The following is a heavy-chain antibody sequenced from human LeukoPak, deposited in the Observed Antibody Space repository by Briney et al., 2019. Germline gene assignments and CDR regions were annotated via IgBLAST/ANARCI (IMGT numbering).Heavy chain of an antibody. D-gene: IGHD3-22*01. CDR2: ISDSGGRT. J-gene: IGHJ4*02. CDR3: AKRGVVIRVILVGFHKEAYYFDS. Sequence: GGSLRLSCAVSGITLSNYGMSWVRQAPGKGLEWVAGISDSGGRTNYADSVKGRFTISRDNPKNTLYLQMNSLRAEDSAVYFCAKRGVVIRVILVGFHKEAYYFDSWGQGALVTVSS. V-gene: IGHV3-23*01. CDR1: GITLSNYG.